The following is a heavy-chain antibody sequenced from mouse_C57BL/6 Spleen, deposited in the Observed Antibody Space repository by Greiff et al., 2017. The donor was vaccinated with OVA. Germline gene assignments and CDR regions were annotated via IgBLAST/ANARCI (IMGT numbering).Heavy chain of an antibody. V-gene: IGHV1-18*01. J-gene: IGHJ1*03. Sequence: VQLKESGPELVKPGASVKIPCKASGYTFTDYNMDWVKQSHGKSLEWIGDINPNNGGTIYNQKFKGKATLTVDKSSSTAYMELRSLTSEDTAVYYCARQAYWYFDVWGTGTTVTVSS. CDR3: ARQAYWYFDV. D-gene: IGHD3-2*02. CDR1: GYTFTDYN. CDR2: INPNNGGT.